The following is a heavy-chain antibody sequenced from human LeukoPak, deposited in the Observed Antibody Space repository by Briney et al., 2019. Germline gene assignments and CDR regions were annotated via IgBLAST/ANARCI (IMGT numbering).Heavy chain of an antibody. V-gene: IGHV1-69*02. J-gene: IGHJ4*02. CDR1: GGTFSSYT. Sequence: SVKVSCKASGGTFSSYTISWVRQAPGQGLECMGRIIPILGIANYAQKFQGRVTITADKSTSTAYMELSSLRSEDTAVYYCASSSDCSSTSCRDYWGQGTLVTVSS. CDR3: ASSSDCSSTSCRDY. CDR2: IIPILGIA. D-gene: IGHD2-2*01.